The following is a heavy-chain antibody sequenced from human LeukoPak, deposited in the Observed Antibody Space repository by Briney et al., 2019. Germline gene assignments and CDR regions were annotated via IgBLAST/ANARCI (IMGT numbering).Heavy chain of an antibody. CDR3: AREEQWLVQRNFDY. CDR1: GYTFTGYY. V-gene: IGHV1-2*02. J-gene: IGHJ4*02. Sequence: ASVKVSCKASGYTFTGYYMHWVRQAPGQGLEWMGWINPNSGGTNYAQKFQGRVTMTRDTSISTAYMELSRLRSDDTAVHYCAREEQWLVQRNFDYWGQGTLVTVSS. CDR2: INPNSGGT. D-gene: IGHD6-19*01.